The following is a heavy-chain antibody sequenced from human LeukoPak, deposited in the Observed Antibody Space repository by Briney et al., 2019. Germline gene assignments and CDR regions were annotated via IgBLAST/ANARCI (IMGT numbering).Heavy chain of an antibody. V-gene: IGHV5-51*01. CDR3: ACREFYSPWPGP. Sequence: PGESLKISCKGSGYSFTSYWIGWVRQTPGKGLEWMGVIYPGDSRTRYNPSFEGQVTISADKSINTAYLQWSGLKASDTAMYYCACREFYSPWPGPWGQGTLVTVSS. D-gene: IGHD5-18*01. CDR2: IYPGDSRT. J-gene: IGHJ5*02. CDR1: GYSFTSYW.